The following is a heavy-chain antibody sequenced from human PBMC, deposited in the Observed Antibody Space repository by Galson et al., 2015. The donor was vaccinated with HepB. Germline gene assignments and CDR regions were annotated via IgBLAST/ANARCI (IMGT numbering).Heavy chain of an antibody. CDR1: GYIFASSG. D-gene: IGHD3-10*01. J-gene: IGHJ6*02. Sequence: SAKVSCKASGYIFASSGVTWVRQAPGQGLEWMGWISAYNGDTNCSQKFQGRVPLTTDTSTSTAYMELRSLRSDDTAVYYCARDTGSVLWVAELSDPYDYYGLDVWGQGTTVTVSS. V-gene: IGHV1-18*01. CDR3: ARDTGSVLWVAELSDPYDYYGLDV. CDR2: ISAYNGDT.